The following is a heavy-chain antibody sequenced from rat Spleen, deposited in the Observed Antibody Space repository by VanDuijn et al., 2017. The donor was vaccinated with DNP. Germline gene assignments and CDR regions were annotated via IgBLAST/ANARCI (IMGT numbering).Heavy chain of an antibody. CDR3: TLLLPWFHY. CDR1: GFTFRDYD. D-gene: IGHD1-1*01. CDR2: ISPHGGSI. V-gene: IGHV5-20*01. Sequence: EVQLVESGGDLVQPGRSLKVSCEVSGFTFRDYDMAWVRQAPTKGLEWVASISPHGGSIYNRDSVKGRFTISRDNATSTLYLQMNSLRSEDTATYYCTLLLPWFHYWGQGVMVTVSS. J-gene: IGHJ2*01.